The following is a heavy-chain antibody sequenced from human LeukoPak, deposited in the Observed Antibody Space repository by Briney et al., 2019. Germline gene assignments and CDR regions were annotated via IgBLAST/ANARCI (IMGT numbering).Heavy chain of an antibody. Sequence: GASVKVSCKASGYTFTGYHIHWVRQAPGQGLEWMGWISAYNGNTNYAQKLQGRVTMTTDTSTSTAYMELRSLRSDDTAVYYCATTSTAMVPYFDYWGQGTLVTVSS. D-gene: IGHD5-18*01. CDR3: ATTSTAMVPYFDY. CDR1: GYTFTGYH. CDR2: ISAYNGNT. V-gene: IGHV1-18*04. J-gene: IGHJ4*02.